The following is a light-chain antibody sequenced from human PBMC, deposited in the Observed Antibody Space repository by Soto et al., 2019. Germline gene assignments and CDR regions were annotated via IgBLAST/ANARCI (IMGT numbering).Light chain of an antibody. V-gene: IGLV2-14*01. CDR1: SSDVGGYNY. CDR2: EVT. CDR3: SSYTSRSTLV. J-gene: IGLJ3*02. Sequence: QSALTQPASVSGSPGQSITISCTGTSSDVGGYNYVSWFQQHPGKAPKLMIYEVTNRPSGVSNRFSGSKSGNTASLTISGLQADDDTDYYCSSYTSRSTLVFGGGTKLTVL.